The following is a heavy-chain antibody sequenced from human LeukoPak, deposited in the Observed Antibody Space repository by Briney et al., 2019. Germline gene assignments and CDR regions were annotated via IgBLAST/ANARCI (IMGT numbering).Heavy chain of an antibody. J-gene: IGHJ4*02. Sequence: GGSLRLSCAASGFTFSSYWMSWVRQAPGKGLEWVANIKPDGSEGYYGDSVKGRFTISRDNAQNLLYLQMNILRAEDAALYHCARVYRHIPIDNWGQGTLVTVSS. CDR1: GFTFSSYW. CDR2: IKPDGSEG. CDR3: ARVYRHIPIDN. V-gene: IGHV3-7*04. D-gene: IGHD3-16*02.